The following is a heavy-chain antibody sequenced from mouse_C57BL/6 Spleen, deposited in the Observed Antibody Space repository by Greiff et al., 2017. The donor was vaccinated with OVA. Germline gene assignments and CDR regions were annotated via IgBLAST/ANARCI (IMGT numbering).Heavy chain of an antibody. Sequence: QVQLQQPWAELVKPGASVTLSCKASGYTFTSYWMHWVKQRPGQGLEWIGMIHPNSGSTNYNEKFKSKATLTVDKSSSTAYMQLSSLTSEDSAVYYCARSNGYDAMDYWGQGTSVTVSS. CDR2: IHPNSGST. J-gene: IGHJ4*01. CDR3: ARSNGYDAMDY. CDR1: GYTFTSYW. V-gene: IGHV1-64*01.